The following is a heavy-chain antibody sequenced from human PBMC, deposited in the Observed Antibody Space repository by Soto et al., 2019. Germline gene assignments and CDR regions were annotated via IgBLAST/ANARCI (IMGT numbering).Heavy chain of an antibody. D-gene: IGHD3-16*01. CDR1: GFTFRSYV. J-gene: IGHJ4*02. Sequence: QVQLVESGGGVVQPGTSLRLSCVGSGFTFRSYVIHWVRQAPGKGLEWVALTSYDGSNNSYGDSVKGRFTISRDNSRNTVELQMDSLRLEDTALYYCARWGTTGGLDVWGQGTLVSVSS. CDR2: TSYDGSNN. V-gene: IGHV3-33*05. CDR3: ARWGTTGGLDV.